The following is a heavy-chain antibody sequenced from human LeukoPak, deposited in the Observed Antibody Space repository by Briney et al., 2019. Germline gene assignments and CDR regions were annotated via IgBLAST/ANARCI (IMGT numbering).Heavy chain of an antibody. Sequence: SETLSLTCTVFGASIRTHYWSWIRQSPGKGLEWIGYISYRGSTDYNPSLRSRVTLSVDTSTNQISLRLMSVTAADTAVYYCTRDGGVAVTPLDFDFWGQGTLVTVSS. CDR1: GASIRTHY. CDR2: ISYRGST. J-gene: IGHJ4*02. D-gene: IGHD6-19*01. CDR3: TRDGGVAVTPLDFDF. V-gene: IGHV4-59*11.